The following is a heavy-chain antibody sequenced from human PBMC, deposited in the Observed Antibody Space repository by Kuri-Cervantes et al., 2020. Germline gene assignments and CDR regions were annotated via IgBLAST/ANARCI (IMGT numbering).Heavy chain of an antibody. CDR3: AKDQGTGDVLPSD. D-gene: IGHD3-10*01. J-gene: IGHJ4*02. CDR2: IYYDGSNK. V-gene: IGHV3-30*18. CDR1: GFTFSSYG. Sequence: GGSLRLSCAASGFTFSSYGMHWVRLAPGKGLEWVAVIYYDGSNKYYADSVKGRFTISRDNSKSTLYLLMNSLRAEDTAVYYCAKDQGTGDVLPSDWGQGTLVTVSS.